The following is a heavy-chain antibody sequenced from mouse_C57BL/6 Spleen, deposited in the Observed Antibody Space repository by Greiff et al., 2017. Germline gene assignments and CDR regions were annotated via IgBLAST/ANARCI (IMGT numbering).Heavy chain of an antibody. J-gene: IGHJ2*01. CDR2: IYPGSGNT. D-gene: IGHD1-1*01. CDR3: AKQIAASSFDY. Sequence: QVQLQQPGAELTRPGASVKLSCKASGYTFTSYGISWVKQRTGQGLEWIGEIYPGSGNTYYNEKFKGKATLTADKSSSTAYMELRSLTSEDSAVYFCAKQIAASSFDYWGQGTTLTVSS. CDR1: GYTFTSYG. V-gene: IGHV1-81*01.